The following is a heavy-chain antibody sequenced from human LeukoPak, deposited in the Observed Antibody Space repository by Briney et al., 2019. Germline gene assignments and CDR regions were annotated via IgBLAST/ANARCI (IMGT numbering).Heavy chain of an antibody. CDR1: GFTFSSYW. CDR3: ARPLGYSYDYYYYYYGMDV. Sequence: GGSLRLSCAASGFTFSSYWMHWVRQAPGKGLVWVSRINSAGSSTSYADSVKGRFTISRDNAKNTLYLQMNSLRAEDTAVYYCARPLGYSYDYYYYYYGMDVWGQGTTVTVSS. J-gene: IGHJ6*02. V-gene: IGHV3-74*01. D-gene: IGHD5-18*01. CDR2: INSAGSST.